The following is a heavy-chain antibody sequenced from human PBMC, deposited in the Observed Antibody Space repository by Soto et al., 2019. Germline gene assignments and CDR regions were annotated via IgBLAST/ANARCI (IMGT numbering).Heavy chain of an antibody. D-gene: IGHD1-26*01. V-gene: IGHV6-1*01. CDR2: TYYRSKWYN. Sequence: PSHPLSLTCGISVDSVSSNSAAWNWLRQSPSRGLEWLGRTYYRSKWYNDYAVSVESRITINPDTSKNHFSLQLNFVTPEDTAVYFCARGEQYSGRIFDYWGQGTLVTVSS. J-gene: IGHJ4*02. CDR1: VDSVSSNSAA. CDR3: ARGEQYSGRIFDY.